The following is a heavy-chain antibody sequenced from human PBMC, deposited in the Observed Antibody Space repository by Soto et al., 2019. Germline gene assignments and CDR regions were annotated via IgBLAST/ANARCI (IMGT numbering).Heavy chain of an antibody. V-gene: IGHV4-31*03. J-gene: IGHJ5*02. CDR2: IYYSGST. CDR1: GGSISSCGYY. CDR3: ARVRFWSGYDP. D-gene: IGHD3-3*01. Sequence: PSETLSLTCTVSGGSISSCGYYWSWIRQHPGKGLEWIGYIYYSGSTYYNPSLKSRVTISVDTSKNQFSLKLSSVTAADTAVYYCARVRFWSGYDPWGQGTLVTVSS.